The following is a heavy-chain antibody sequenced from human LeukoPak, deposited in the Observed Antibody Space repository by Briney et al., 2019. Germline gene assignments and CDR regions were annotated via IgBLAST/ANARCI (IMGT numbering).Heavy chain of an antibody. Sequence: SETLSLTCAVYGGSFSGYYWSWIRQPPGKWLEWIGEINHSGSTNYNPSLKSRVTISVDTSKNQFSLKLSSVTAADTAVYYCARGDWGGWGQGTLVTVSS. D-gene: IGHD2-21*01. CDR3: ARGDWGG. V-gene: IGHV4-34*01. J-gene: IGHJ4*02. CDR2: INHSGST. CDR1: GGSFSGYY.